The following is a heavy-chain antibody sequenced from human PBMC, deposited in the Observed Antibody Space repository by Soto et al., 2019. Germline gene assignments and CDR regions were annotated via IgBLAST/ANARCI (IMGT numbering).Heavy chain of an antibody. CDR1: GGSISSGGYY. D-gene: IGHD3-10*01. Sequence: QVQLRESGPGLVKPSQTLSLTCTVSGGSISSGGYYWSWIRQHPGKGLEWIGYIYYSGSTYYNPYLKSRVTISVDTSKNQFSLKLSSVTAADTAVYYCATYGSGSYKPTTFDYWGQGTLVTVSS. CDR3: ATYGSGSYKPTTFDY. V-gene: IGHV4-31*03. CDR2: IYYSGST. J-gene: IGHJ4*02.